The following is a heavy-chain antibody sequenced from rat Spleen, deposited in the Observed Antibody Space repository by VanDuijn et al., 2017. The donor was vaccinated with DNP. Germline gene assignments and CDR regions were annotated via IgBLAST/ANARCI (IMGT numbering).Heavy chain of an antibody. Sequence: EVQLVESGGGLVQPGRSLKLSCAASGFTFGAYYMAWVRQAPNKGLECVATISTSGSRTYYPDSVKGRFTISRDNAESSLYRQMNSLRSEDTGTYYCVKPASYGGYWFAYWGQGTLVTVSS. J-gene: IGHJ3*01. CDR3: VKPASYGGYWFAY. CDR1: GFTFGAYY. V-gene: IGHV5-7*01. D-gene: IGHD1-11*01. CDR2: ISTSGSRT.